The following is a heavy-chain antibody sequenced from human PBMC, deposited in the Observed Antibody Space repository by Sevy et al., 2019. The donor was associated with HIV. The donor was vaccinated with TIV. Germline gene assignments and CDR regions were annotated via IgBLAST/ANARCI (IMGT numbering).Heavy chain of an antibody. CDR2: LSFGCGEL. Sequence: GGSLRLSFAPSGFTFSKYSMSWFPQPPGKGRDWVSTLSFGCGELNYADSVKGRFTISRDNSKSSVYLQMNNLRPEDTAVYYCAREGCTKPHDYWGQGTLVTVSS. CDR1: GFTFSKYS. D-gene: IGHD2-8*01. CDR3: AREGCTKPHDY. J-gene: IGHJ4*02. V-gene: IGHV3-23*01.